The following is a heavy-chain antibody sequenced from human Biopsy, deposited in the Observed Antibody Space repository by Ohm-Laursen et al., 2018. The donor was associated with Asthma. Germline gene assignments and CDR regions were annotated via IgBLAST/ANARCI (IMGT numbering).Heavy chain of an antibody. CDR3: ARRGGVRRYFDY. D-gene: IGHD3-16*01. J-gene: IGHJ4*02. CDR1: GGSISSGAYY. V-gene: IGHV4-30-4*02. Sequence: SDTLSLTCTVSGGSISSGAYYWSWVRQPPGKGLEWIGYIYYIGSTYYNPSPKSRVAISLDTSKNQFSLKLSSVTAADTAVYFCARRGGVRRYFDYWGQGTLVTVSS. CDR2: IYYIGST.